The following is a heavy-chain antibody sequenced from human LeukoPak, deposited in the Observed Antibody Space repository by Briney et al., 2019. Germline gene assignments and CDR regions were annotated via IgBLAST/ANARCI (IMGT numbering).Heavy chain of an antibody. CDR3: ARVQRVKFPLKYYFDY. D-gene: IGHD3-10*01. J-gene: IGHJ4*02. CDR1: GYTFTSYD. Sequence: ASVKVSYKASGYTFTSYDINWVRQATGQGLEWMGWMNPKSGNTGYAQKFQGRVTMTRSTSINTAYMELSSLRSDDTAVYYFARVQRVKFPLKYYFDYRGQGTLVTVSS. CDR2: MNPKSGNT. V-gene: IGHV1-8*01.